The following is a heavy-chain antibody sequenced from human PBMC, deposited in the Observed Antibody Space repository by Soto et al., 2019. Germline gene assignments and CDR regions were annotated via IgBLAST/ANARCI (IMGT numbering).Heavy chain of an antibody. J-gene: IGHJ6*02. Sequence: GGSLRLSCEASGLVFSSFWMSWVRQAPGKGLEWVAYIKQDGSEKYYVDSVKGRFTISRDNPKSSLYLQMNNLRAEDTAVYYCARGHKGLDVWGQGTTVTVSS. V-gene: IGHV3-7*01. CDR3: ARGHKGLDV. CDR2: IKQDGSEK. CDR1: GLVFSSFW.